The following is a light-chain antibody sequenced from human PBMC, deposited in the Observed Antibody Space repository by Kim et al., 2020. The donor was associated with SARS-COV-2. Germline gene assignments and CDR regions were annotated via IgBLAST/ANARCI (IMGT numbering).Light chain of an antibody. J-gene: IGKJ2*01. CDR3: QQYYTYSIT. V-gene: IGKV1-5*03. CDR2: EAS. CDR1: KNIARS. Sequence: DIQMTQSPSTLSASVGDRVTITCRASKNIARSLVWYQQKPGKAPKLLISEASNLQNGVPSRFSGSGSGTDFTLTISSLQPDDFATYYCQQYYTYSITFGQGTKLEI.